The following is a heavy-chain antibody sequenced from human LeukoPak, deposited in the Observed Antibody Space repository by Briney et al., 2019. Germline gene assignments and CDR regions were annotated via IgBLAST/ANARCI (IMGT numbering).Heavy chain of an antibody. V-gene: IGHV1-2*02. Sequence: ASVKVSCKASGYTFTGYYMHWVRQAHGQGLEWMGWINPNSGGTNYAQKFQGRVTMTRDTSISTAYMELSRLRSNDTAVYYFARDYYPRGWYGYWGQGTLVTVSS. J-gene: IGHJ4*02. D-gene: IGHD6-19*01. CDR1: GYTFTGYY. CDR3: ARDYYPRGWYGY. CDR2: INPNSGGT.